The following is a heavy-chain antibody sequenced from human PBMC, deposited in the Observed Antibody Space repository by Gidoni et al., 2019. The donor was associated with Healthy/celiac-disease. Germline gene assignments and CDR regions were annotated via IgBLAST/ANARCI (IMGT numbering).Heavy chain of an antibody. CDR3: ARGGPGSCSGGSCYSRFDP. D-gene: IGHD2-15*01. Sequence: QVQLQESGPGLVKPSQTLSLTCTVSGGSIRRGSISSGSYYCSWIRQPAGKGLEWIGRIYTSGSTNYNPSLKSRVTISVDTSKNQFSLKLSSVTAADTAVYYCARGGPGSCSGGSCYSRFDPWGQGTLVTVSS. CDR2: IYTSGST. J-gene: IGHJ5*02. CDR1: GGSIRRGSISSGSYY. V-gene: IGHV4-61*02.